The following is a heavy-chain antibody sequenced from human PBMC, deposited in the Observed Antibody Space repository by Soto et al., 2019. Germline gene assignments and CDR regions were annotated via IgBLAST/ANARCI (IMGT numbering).Heavy chain of an antibody. V-gene: IGHV1-3*01. J-gene: IGHJ2*01. CDR1: AYTFTDYA. CDR2: INAGNGDT. CDR3: ARSVTIFGVVSDTPFDL. D-gene: IGHD3-3*01. Sequence: QVELVQSGTEVKKPGASVKIPCKASAYTFTDYAIHWLRQAPGHRLEWMGWINAGNGDTKYSQKFQGRVTNTRDTSANTAYMGLTNLTSEDTALYFCARSVTIFGVVSDTPFDLWGRGSLVSVSS.